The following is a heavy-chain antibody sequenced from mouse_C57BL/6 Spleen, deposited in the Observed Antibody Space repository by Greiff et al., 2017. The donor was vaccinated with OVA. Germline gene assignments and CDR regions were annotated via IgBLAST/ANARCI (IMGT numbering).Heavy chain of an antibody. CDR2: IYPGDGDT. J-gene: IGHJ1*03. D-gene: IGHD2-4*01. Sequence: VQLQQSGAELVKPGASVKISCKASGYAFSSYWMNWVKQRPGKGLEWIGQIYPGDGDTNYNGKFKGKATLTADKSSSTAYMQLSSLTSEDSAVYFCARSEGDYDYDVYFDVWGTGTTVTVSS. CDR3: ARSEGDYDYDVYFDV. CDR1: GYAFSSYW. V-gene: IGHV1-80*01.